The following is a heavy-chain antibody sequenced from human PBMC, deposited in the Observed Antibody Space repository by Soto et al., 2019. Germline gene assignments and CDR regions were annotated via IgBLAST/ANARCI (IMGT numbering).Heavy chain of an antibody. CDR3: AKGTSGSNWSLNDY. D-gene: IGHD6-13*01. V-gene: IGHV3-23*01. Sequence: PGGSLRLSCAASGFTFSTYTVSWVRQAPGKGLEWVSTISGSVGSTYYADSVKGRFTISRDNSNNTLYLRMNSLRAEDTAIYYCAKGTSGSNWSLNDYWGQGTLVTVSS. CDR2: ISGSVGST. J-gene: IGHJ4*02. CDR1: GFTFSTYT.